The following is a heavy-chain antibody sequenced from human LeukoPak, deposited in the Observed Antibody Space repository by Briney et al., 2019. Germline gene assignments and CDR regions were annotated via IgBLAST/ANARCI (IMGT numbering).Heavy chain of an antibody. J-gene: IGHJ5*02. CDR1: GGSFSGYY. CDR3: ARGAPATKPNWFDP. CDR2: INHSGST. D-gene: IGHD1-14*01. Sequence: PSETLSLTCAVYGGSFSGYYWSWIRQPPGKGLEWIGEINHSGSTSYNPSLKSRVTISVDTSKNQFSLKLSSVTAADTAVCYCARGAPATKPNWFDPWGQGTLVTVSS. V-gene: IGHV4-34*01.